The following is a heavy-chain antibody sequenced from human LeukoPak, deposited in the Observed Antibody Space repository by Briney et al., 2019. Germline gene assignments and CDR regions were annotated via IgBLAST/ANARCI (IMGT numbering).Heavy chain of an antibody. CDR2: IYYSGST. Sequence: SSETLSLTCTVSGGSISSSSYYLGWIRQPPGKGLEWIGSIYYSGSTYYKPSLKRRVTIPVDTSQNHFSLKLSSVTAADTAVYYCATQIDSSGWYGKYYFDYWGQGTLVTVSS. CDR1: GGSISSSSYY. CDR3: ATQIDSSGWYGKYYFDY. J-gene: IGHJ4*02. D-gene: IGHD6-19*01. V-gene: IGHV4-39*01.